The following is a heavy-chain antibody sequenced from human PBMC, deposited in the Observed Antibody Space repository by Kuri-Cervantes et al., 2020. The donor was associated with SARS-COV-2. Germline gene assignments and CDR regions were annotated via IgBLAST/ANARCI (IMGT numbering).Heavy chain of an antibody. V-gene: IGHV5-51*01. CDR2: IYPGDSDT. Sequence: GGSLRLSCKGSGYSFTSYWIGWVRQMPGKGLEWMGIIYPGDSDTRYSPSFQGQVTISADKSISTAYLQRSSLKASDTAMYYCARSAAPPALYYGMDVWGQGTTVTVSS. D-gene: IGHD2-15*01. J-gene: IGHJ6*02. CDR3: ARSAAPPALYYGMDV. CDR1: GYSFTSYW.